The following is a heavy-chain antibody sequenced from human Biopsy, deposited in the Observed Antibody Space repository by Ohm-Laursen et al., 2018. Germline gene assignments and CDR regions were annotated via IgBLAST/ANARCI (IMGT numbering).Heavy chain of an antibody. CDR1: GYTFTGYE. CDR2: MNPDSGNT. V-gene: IGHV1-8*01. D-gene: IGHD3-10*01. CDR3: ARADPPLFYYGSGSSNWFDP. J-gene: IGHJ5*02. Sequence: SVTPSRLASGYTFTGYEINCGGQATGQGLEWMGWMNPDSGNTGYAQNFQGRVTMTRNTSISTAYMELSSLRSEDTAVYFCARADPPLFYYGSGSSNWFDPWGQGTLVTVSS.